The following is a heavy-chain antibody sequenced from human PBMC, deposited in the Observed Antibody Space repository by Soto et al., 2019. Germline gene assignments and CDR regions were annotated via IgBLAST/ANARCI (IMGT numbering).Heavy chain of an antibody. J-gene: IGHJ6*03. CDR1: GFTFSNFA. D-gene: IGHD2-2*01. V-gene: IGHV3-23*01. CDR3: AKDTSSSPYYMDV. Sequence: EVQVLESGGGSVPPGGSLRLSCAASGFTFSNFAMSWVRHAPGKGLEWVSEITGSTGTTYYADSVKGRFIISRDNSKNTVHLQMNSLRAEDTAVYYCAKDTSSSPYYMDVWGKGTTVTVSS. CDR2: ITGSTGTT.